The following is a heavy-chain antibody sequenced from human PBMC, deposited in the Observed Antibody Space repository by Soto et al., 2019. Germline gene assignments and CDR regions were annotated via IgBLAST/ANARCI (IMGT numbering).Heavy chain of an antibody. CDR3: AKDLPPNFWSGSDYYYYYGMDV. CDR1: GFTFSSYG. D-gene: IGHD3-3*01. J-gene: IGHJ6*02. Sequence: GGSLRLSCAASGFTFSSYGMHWVRQAPGKGLEWVAVISYDGSNKYYADSVKGRFTISRDNSKNTLYLQMNSLRAEDTAVYYCAKDLPPNFWSGSDYYYYYGMDVWGQGTTVTVSS. CDR2: ISYDGSNK. V-gene: IGHV3-30*18.